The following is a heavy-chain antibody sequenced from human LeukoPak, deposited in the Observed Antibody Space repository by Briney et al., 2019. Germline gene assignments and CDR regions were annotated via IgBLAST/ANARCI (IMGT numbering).Heavy chain of an antibody. J-gene: IGHJ4*02. Sequence: GSLRLSCAASGFTFSSYWMSWVRQAPGKGLEWVANIKQDGSETKYVDSVKGRFTISRDNAKNSLFLQMNSLRAEDTAVYYCARGGAGRGYSGYGQLDYWGQGTLVTVSS. D-gene: IGHD5-12*01. CDR2: IKQDGSET. CDR3: ARGGAGRGYSGYGQLDY. V-gene: IGHV3-7*01. CDR1: GFTFSSYW.